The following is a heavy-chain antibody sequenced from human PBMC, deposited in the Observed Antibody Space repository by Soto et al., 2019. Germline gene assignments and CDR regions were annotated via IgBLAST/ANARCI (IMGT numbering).Heavy chain of an antibody. V-gene: IGHV1-18*01. Sequence: QVQLVQSGDEVRKPGSSVKVSCKASGYIFVNYGIAWVRQAPGQRLELMGWISPYSGNTHYASKVHGRLTMTTDTSTSTAYMDVGSLTSDDTAVEYGEMVDNYVTPTPQDVWGQGTTVTVSS. CDR2: ISPYSGNT. CDR1: GYIFVNYG. D-gene: IGHD3-16*01. CDR3: EMVDNYVTPTPQDV. J-gene: IGHJ6*02.